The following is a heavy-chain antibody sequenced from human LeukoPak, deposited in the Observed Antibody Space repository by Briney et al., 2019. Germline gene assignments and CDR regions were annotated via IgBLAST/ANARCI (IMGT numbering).Heavy chain of an antibody. J-gene: IGHJ4*02. Sequence: GASVKVSCKASGYTFTSYAMHWVRQAPGQRLEWMGWINAGNGNTKYSQEFQGRVTITADESTSTAYMELSSLRSEDTAVYYCASRDYDILTGYSSVDYWGQGTLVTVSS. CDR3: ASRDYDILTGYSSVDY. CDR1: GYTFTSYA. D-gene: IGHD3-9*01. CDR2: INAGNGNT. V-gene: IGHV1-3*03.